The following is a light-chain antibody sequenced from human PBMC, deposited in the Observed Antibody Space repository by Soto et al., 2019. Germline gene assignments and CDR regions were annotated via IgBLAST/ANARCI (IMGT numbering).Light chain of an antibody. J-gene: IGLJ1*01. CDR2: EVS. CDR1: SSDVGGYNY. CDR3: CSYAGGSNVYV. Sequence: QSVLTQPASVSGSPGQSITISCTGTSSDVGGYNYVSWYQQHPGKAPKLMIYEVSNRPSGVSNRFSGSKSGNTASLTISGLQTEDEADYFCCSYAGGSNVYVFGTGTKLTVL. V-gene: IGLV2-14*01.